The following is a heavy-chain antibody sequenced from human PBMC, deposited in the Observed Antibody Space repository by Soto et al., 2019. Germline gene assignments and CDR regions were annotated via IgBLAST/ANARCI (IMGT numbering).Heavy chain of an antibody. V-gene: IGHV4-61*01. CDR2: IYYSGST. CDR3: AVYSSSWYPETNWFDP. Sequence: PSETLSLTCTVSGGSVSSGSYCWSWIRQPPGKGLEWIGYIYYSGSTNYNPSLKSRVTISVDTSKNQFSLKLSSMTAADTAVYYCAVYSSSWYPETNWFDPWGQGTLVTVSS. D-gene: IGHD6-13*01. J-gene: IGHJ5*02. CDR1: GGSVSSGSYC.